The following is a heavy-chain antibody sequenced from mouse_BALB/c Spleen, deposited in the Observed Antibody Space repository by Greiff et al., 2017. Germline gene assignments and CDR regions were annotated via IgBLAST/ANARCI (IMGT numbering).Heavy chain of an antibody. J-gene: IGHJ2*01. V-gene: IGHV1S56*01. CDR1: GYTFTSYY. CDR3: ARGGTTGYDEKFDY. CDR2: IYPGNVNT. D-gene: IGHD2-14*01. Sequence: VQLQQSGPELVKPGASVRISCKASGYTFTSYYIHWVKQRPGQGLEWIGWIYPGNVNTKYNEKFKGKATLTADKSSSTAYMQLSSLTSEDSAVYFCARGGTTGYDEKFDYWGQGTTLTVSS.